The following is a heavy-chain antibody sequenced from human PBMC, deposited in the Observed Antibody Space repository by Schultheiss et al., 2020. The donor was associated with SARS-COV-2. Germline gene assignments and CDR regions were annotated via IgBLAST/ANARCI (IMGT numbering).Heavy chain of an antibody. CDR3: VTGVGVQGDGFDY. D-gene: IGHD3-10*01. CDR1: GFTFSSYA. CDR2: ISYDGSNK. Sequence: GGSLRLSCAASGFTFSSYAMHWVRQAPGKGLEWVAVISYDGSNKYYADSVKGRFTISRDNSKNTLYLQMNSLRAEDTAVYYCVTGVGVQGDGFDYWGQGTLVTVSS. V-gene: IGHV3-30-3*01. J-gene: IGHJ4*02.